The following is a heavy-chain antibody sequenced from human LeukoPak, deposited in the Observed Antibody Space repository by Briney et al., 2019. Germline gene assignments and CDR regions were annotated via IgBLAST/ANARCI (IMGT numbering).Heavy chain of an antibody. CDR1: GFTFDDYA. V-gene: IGHV3-9*01. D-gene: IGHD3-22*01. Sequence: GGSLRLSCAASGFTFDDYAMHWVRQAPGKGLEWVSGISWNSGSIGYADSVKGRFTISRDNAKNSLYLQMNSLRAEDTALYYCAKDTSSGLPDAFDIWGQGTMVTVSS. J-gene: IGHJ3*02. CDR2: ISWNSGSI. CDR3: AKDTSSGLPDAFDI.